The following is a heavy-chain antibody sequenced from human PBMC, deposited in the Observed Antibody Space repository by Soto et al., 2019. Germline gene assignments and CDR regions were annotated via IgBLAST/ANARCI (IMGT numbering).Heavy chain of an antibody. CDR1: GGSFIGHH. CDR2: INHSGST. J-gene: IGHJ4*02. Sequence: PETLSLTSAVYGGSFIGHHWSWLRHPPGKGLEWIGEINHSGSTNYNPSLKSRVTISVDTSKNQFSLKLSSVTAADTAVYYCARDPLFTTVTTTHDYFDYWGQGTLVT. CDR3: ARDPLFTTVTTTHDYFDY. V-gene: IGHV4-34*01. D-gene: IGHD4-17*01.